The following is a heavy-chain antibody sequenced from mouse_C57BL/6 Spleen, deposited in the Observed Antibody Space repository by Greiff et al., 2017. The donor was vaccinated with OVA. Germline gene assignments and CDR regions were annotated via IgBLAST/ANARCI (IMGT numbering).Heavy chain of an antibody. Sequence: EVMLVESGGGLVKPGGSLKLSCAASGFTFSSYAMSWVRQTPEKRLAWVATISDGGSYTYYQDNVKGRFTISRDNAKNNLYLQMSHLKSEDTAMYYCARYRTTVVERGYYFDYWGQGTTLTVSS. V-gene: IGHV5-4*03. CDR3: ARYRTTVVERGYYFDY. CDR2: ISDGGSYT. CDR1: GFTFSSYA. J-gene: IGHJ2*01. D-gene: IGHD1-1*01.